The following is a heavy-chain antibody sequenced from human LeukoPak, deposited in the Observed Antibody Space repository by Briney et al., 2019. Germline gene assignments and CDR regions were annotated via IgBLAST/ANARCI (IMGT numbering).Heavy chain of an antibody. V-gene: IGHV3-30*02. CDR1: GFTFNSYS. CDR3: AKGVLAAYRYNYYYMDV. D-gene: IGHD6-25*01. J-gene: IGHJ6*03. CDR2: IRYDGSNK. Sequence: GGSLRLSCAASGFTFNSYSMNWVRQAPGKGLEWVAFIRYDGSNKYYADSVKGRFTISRDNSKNTLYLQMNSLRADDTAVYYCAKGVLAAYRYNYYYMDVWGKGTTVTISS.